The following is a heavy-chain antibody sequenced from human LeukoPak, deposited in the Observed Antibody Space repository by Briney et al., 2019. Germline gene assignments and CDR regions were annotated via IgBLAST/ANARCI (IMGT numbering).Heavy chain of an antibody. D-gene: IGHD3-3*01. CDR3: ARSFSDSMDV. J-gene: IGHJ6*02. CDR1: GYTFTSYA. CDR2: INAGNGNT. Sequence: ASVKVSCKASGYTFTSYAMHWVRQAPGQRLEWMGWINAGNGNTEYSQKFQGRVTITRDTSASTAYMELSSLRSQDTAVYYCARSFSDSMDVWGQGTTVTVSS. V-gene: IGHV1-3*01.